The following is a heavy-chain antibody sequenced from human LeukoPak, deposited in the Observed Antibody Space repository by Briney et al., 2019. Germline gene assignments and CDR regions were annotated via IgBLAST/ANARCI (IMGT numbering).Heavy chain of an antibody. D-gene: IGHD1-1*01. CDR3: ARDRVGFWTYYFDY. Sequence: GGSLRLSCAASGFTVSSDYMSWVRQAPGKGLEWVSVIYRDGSTYYADSVKGRFTISRDNSRNTLYLQMNSLRADDTAMYYCARDRVGFWTYYFDYWGQGTLVTVSS. CDR1: GFTVSSDY. CDR2: IYRDGST. J-gene: IGHJ4*02. V-gene: IGHV3-66*01.